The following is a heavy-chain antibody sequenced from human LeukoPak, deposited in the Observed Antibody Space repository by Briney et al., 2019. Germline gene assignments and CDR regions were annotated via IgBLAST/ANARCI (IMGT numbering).Heavy chain of an antibody. CDR2: IYYSGST. CDR1: GGSISSYY. D-gene: IGHD1-26*01. CDR3: ARQVDELRWFDP. V-gene: IGHV4-59*08. Sequence: MTSETLSLTCTVSGGSISSYYWSWIRQPPGKGLEWIGYIYYSGSTKYKPSLKSRVTISVDTSKNQFSLGLSPANSADTAVYYCARQVDELRWFDPWGQGTLVTVSS. J-gene: IGHJ5*02.